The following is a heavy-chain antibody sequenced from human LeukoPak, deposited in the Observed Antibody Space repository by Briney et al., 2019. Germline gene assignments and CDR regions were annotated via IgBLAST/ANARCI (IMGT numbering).Heavy chain of an antibody. CDR1: GFTVSSNY. D-gene: IGHD3-10*01. J-gene: IGHJ5*02. CDR3: ARGVIWFGESPKNWLGPDP. V-gene: IGHV3-53*01. Sequence: GGSLRLSCAASGFTVSSNYMSWVRQAPGKGLEWVSVIYSGGSTYYADSVKGRFTISRDNAKNSLYLQMNSLRDEDTAVYYCARGVIWFGESPKNWLGPDPWGQGTLVTVSS. CDR2: IYSGGST.